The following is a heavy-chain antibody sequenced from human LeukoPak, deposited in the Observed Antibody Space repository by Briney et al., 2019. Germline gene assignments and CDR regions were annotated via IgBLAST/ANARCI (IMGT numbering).Heavy chain of an antibody. V-gene: IGHV3-9*01. CDR1: GFTFDDYA. CDR2: ISWNSGSI. Sequence: GRSLRLSCAASGFTFDDYAMHWVRQAPGKGLEWVSGISWNSGSIGYADSVKGRFTISRDNAKNSLYLQMNSLRAEDTALYYCAKDTGRTYYYDSSGFFDYRGQGTLVTVSS. J-gene: IGHJ4*02. CDR3: AKDTGRTYYYDSSGFFDY. D-gene: IGHD3-22*01.